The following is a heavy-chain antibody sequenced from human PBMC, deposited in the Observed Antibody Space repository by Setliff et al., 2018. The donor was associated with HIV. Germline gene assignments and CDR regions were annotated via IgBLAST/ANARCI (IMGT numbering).Heavy chain of an antibody. Sequence: GESLRLSCEGSGLSFSGRTLSWVRQAPGKGLEWGSSVSSTSTYRYYADSVQGRFTISRDNAKNSLYLQMDNLGAEDSGLYYCARDLNGGDFDFWGQGTQVTVSS. V-gene: IGHV3-21*01. CDR2: VSSTSTYR. D-gene: IGHD2-21*01. J-gene: IGHJ4*02. CDR1: GLSFSGRT. CDR3: ARDLNGGDFDF.